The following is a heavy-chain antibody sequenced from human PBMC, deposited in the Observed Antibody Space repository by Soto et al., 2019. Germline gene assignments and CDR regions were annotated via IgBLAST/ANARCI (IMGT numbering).Heavy chain of an antibody. J-gene: IGHJ4*02. CDR3: ARGSRSLYDLDY. Sequence: ASVKVSCKVSGYTLTELSMHWVRQAPGKGLEWMGGFDPEDGETIYAQKFQGRVTMTEDTSTDTAYMELSSLRSEDTAVYYCARGSRSLYDLDYWGQGTLVTVSS. V-gene: IGHV1-24*01. CDR2: FDPEDGET. CDR1: GYTLTELS. D-gene: IGHD6-13*01.